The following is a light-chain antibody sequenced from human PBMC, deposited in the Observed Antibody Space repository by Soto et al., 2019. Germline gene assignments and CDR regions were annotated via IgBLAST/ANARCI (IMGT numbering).Light chain of an antibody. CDR1: QGISTY. CDR2: AAS. CDR3: QQYYNYPRA. Sequence: AIRMTQSPSSLSASIGDSVTITCRVSQGISTYLAWYQQKPGKAPELLIYAASTLQSGVPSRFSGSGSGTDFTLTISCLQSEDFATYYCQQYYNYPRAFGQGTKVDIK. V-gene: IGKV1-8*01. J-gene: IGKJ1*01.